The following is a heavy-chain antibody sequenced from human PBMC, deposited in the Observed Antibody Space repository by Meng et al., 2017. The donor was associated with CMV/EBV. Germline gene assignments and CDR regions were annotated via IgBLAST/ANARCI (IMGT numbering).Heavy chain of an antibody. CDR2: IYYSGST. CDR1: GGSISSYY. CDR3: AGTSPGYTSSWYDY. J-gene: IGHJ4*02. Sequence: GSLRLSCTVSGGSISSYYWSWIRQPPGKGLEWIGYIYYSGSTNYNPSLKSRVIISVDTSKKQFSLKLSSVTAADTAVYYCAGTSPGYTSSWYDYWGQGTLVTVSS. V-gene: IGHV4-59*01. D-gene: IGHD6-13*01.